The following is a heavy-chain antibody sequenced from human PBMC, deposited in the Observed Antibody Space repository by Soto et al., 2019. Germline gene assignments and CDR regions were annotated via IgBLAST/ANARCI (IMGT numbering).Heavy chain of an antibody. D-gene: IGHD3-22*01. V-gene: IGHV1-3*01. CDR3: ARSSGYYYADY. CDR2: INAGNGNT. CDR1: GYTFTSYA. Sequence: QVQLVQSGAEVKKPGASVKVSCKASGYTFTSYAMHWVRQAPGQRLEWMGWINAGNGNTKYSQKFQGRVTITRDTSASTAYMELTSLRSEDTSVYYCARSSGYYYADYWGQGTLVTVSS. J-gene: IGHJ4*02.